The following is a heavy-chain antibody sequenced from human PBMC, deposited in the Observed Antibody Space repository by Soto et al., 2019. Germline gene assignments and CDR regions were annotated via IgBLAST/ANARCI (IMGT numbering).Heavy chain of an antibody. CDR2: IYTSGSA. J-gene: IGHJ6*02. V-gene: IGHV4-4*07. Sequence: KPSETLSLTCTVSGGSISSNYWSWVRQPAGKGLEWIGRIYTSGSANYNPSLKSRVTMSVDTSKNQFSLKLSSVTAADTAVYYCARGRSSSGWMGVYYYYGMDVWGQGTTVTVSS. D-gene: IGHD6-19*01. CDR3: ARGRSSSGWMGVYYYYGMDV. CDR1: GGSISSNY.